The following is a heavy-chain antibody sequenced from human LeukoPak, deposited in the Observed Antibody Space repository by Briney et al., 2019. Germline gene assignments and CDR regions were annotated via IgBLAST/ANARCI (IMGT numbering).Heavy chain of an antibody. CDR3: ARDNYVGY. CDR1: GFTFSSYS. J-gene: IGHJ4*02. Sequence: GGSLRLSCAASGFTFSSYSMNWVRQAPGKGLEWVSYISSSSSTIYYADSVKGRFTISRDNAKNSLYLQINSLRAEDTAVYYCARDNYVGYWGQGTLVTVSS. V-gene: IGHV3-48*04. CDR2: ISSSSSTI.